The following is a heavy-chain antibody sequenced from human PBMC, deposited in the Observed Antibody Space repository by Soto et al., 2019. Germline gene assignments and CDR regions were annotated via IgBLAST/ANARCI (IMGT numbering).Heavy chain of an antibody. V-gene: IGHV1-69*02. CDR2: IIPILGIP. Sequence: QVQLVQSGAEVKKPGSSVKVSCKASGGTFSSYTISWVRQAPGQGLEWMGRIIPILGIPNYAQKFQGRVTITADKPTSTAYMGRSSLRSEDTAVYYCARFRGSYGMDVWGQGTTVTVSS. CDR3: ARFRGSYGMDV. CDR1: GGTFSSYT. J-gene: IGHJ6*02. D-gene: IGHD3-10*01.